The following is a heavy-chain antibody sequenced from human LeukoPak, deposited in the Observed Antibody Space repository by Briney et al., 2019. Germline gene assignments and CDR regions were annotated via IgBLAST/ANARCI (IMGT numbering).Heavy chain of an antibody. CDR3: ARGYGYYDSSGYNLNWFDP. CDR2: IYHSGST. Sequence: QSSETLSLTCTVSGYSISSGYYWGWIRQPPGKGLEWIGSIYHSGSTYYSPSLKSRVTISVDTSKNQFSLKLSSVTAADTAVYYCARGYGYYDSSGYNLNWFDPWGQGTLVTVSS. J-gene: IGHJ5*02. CDR1: GYSISSGYY. V-gene: IGHV4-38-2*02. D-gene: IGHD3-22*01.